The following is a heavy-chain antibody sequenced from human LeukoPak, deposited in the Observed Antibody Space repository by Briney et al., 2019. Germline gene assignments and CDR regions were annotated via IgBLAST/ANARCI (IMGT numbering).Heavy chain of an antibody. J-gene: IGHJ4*02. CDR2: IYYSGST. D-gene: IGHD3-22*01. Sequence: PSETLSLTCTVSGGSISSGGYYWSWIRQHPGKGLEWIGYIYYSGSTYYNPSLKSRVTISVDTSKNQFSLKLSSVTAADTAVYYCARQNLLRDFDYWGPGTLVTVSS. V-gene: IGHV4-31*03. CDR3: ARQNLLRDFDY. CDR1: GGSISSGGYY.